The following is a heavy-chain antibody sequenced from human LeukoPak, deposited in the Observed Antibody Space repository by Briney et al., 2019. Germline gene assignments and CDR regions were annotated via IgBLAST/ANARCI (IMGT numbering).Heavy chain of an antibody. D-gene: IGHD2-2*01. V-gene: IGHV3-33*01. CDR1: GFTFSSYG. CDR2: IWYDGSNK. J-gene: IGHJ4*02. CDR3: ARDLVTAAIAVGY. Sequence: GGSLRLSCAASGFTFSSYGMHWVRQAPGKGLEWVAVIWYDGSNKYYADSVKGRFTISRDNSKNTLYLQMNSLRAEDTAVYYCARDLVTAAIAVGYWGQGTLVTVSS.